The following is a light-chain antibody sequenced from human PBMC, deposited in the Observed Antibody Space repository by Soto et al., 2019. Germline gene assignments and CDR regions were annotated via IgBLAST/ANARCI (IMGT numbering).Light chain of an antibody. CDR1: QSVSSN. J-gene: IGKJ4*01. V-gene: IGKV3-15*01. CDR3: QQDHKWPLT. CDR2: GAS. Sequence: EIVITQSHAHVSVSPWERATLSCRASQSVSSNLAWYQQKPGQAPRLLIYGASTRATGIPARFSGSGSGTEFILTISILQSEDFAVYYCQQDHKWPLTFGGGTKV.